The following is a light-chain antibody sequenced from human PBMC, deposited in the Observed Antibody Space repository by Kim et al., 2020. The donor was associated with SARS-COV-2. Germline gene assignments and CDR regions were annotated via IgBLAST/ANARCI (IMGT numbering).Light chain of an antibody. CDR1: SSDIGSSDD. Sequence: GQSITIDCTGTSSDIGSSDDVSWSQQHPGKAPKLMIYDVSKRPSGVSDRFSGSTAGNTASLTISGLQAEDEADYYCASYTSTYTWVFGGGTQLTVL. V-gene: IGLV2-14*03. J-gene: IGLJ3*02. CDR2: DVS. CDR3: ASYTSTYTWV.